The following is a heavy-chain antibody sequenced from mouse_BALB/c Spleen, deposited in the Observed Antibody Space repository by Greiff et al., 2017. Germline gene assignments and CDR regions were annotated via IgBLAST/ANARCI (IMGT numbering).Heavy chain of an antibody. CDR2: IRNKANGYTT. J-gene: IGHJ2*01. V-gene: IGHV7-3*02. Sequence: EVKLEESGGGLVQPGGSLRLSCATSGFTFTDYYMSWVRQPPGKALEWLGFIRNKANGYTTEYSASVKGRFTISRDNSQSILYLQMNTLRAEDSATYYCARDMESWGQGTTLTVSS. CDR3: ARDMES. CDR1: GFTFTDYY.